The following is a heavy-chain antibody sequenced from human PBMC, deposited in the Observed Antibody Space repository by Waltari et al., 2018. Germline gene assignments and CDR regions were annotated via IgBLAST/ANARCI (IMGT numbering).Heavy chain of an antibody. Sequence: QVQLVQSGAEVKKPGASVKVSCKASGYTFTGYYMPWVRQAPGQGLEWMGWINPNRGGTNYAQKFQGRVTMTRDTSISTAYMELSRLRSDDTAVYYCARAPGLIAADNWFDPWGQGTLVTVSS. D-gene: IGHD6-6*01. V-gene: IGHV1-2*02. CDR3: ARAPGLIAADNWFDP. CDR2: INPNRGGT. J-gene: IGHJ5*02. CDR1: GYTFTGYY.